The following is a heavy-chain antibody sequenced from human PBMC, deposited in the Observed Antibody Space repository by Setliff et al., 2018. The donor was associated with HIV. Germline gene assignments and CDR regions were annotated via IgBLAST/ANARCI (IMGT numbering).Heavy chain of an antibody. D-gene: IGHD3-10*01. CDR1: GDSLSSDYYY. J-gene: IGHJ4*02. CDR2: IYYTGST. CDR3: ARDRYAGEIDY. V-gene: IGHV4-31*03. Sequence: SETLSLTCTVSGDSLSSDYYYWTWIRQHPEKGLEWIGYIYYTGSTYFNPSLKSRITLSIDTSKNQFSLKLSSVTAADTAVYYCARDRYAGEIDYWGQGTLVTVSS.